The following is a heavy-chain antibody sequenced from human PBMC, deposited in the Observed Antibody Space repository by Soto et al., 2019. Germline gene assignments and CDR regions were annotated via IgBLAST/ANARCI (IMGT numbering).Heavy chain of an antibody. V-gene: IGHV3-30*18. CDR2: ISYDGSNK. D-gene: IGHD3-22*01. J-gene: IGHJ5*02. CDR3: AKDGEGLYYYDSSGPKSWFDA. CDR1: GFTFRRYG. Sequence: AGSLRLSCADSGFTFRRYGMQWVRQAPGKGLEWVAIISYDGSNKYYADSVKGRFTISRDESKNTLYLQMNSLRAEDTAVYYCAKDGEGLYYYDSSGPKSWFDAWGQGTQVTFSS.